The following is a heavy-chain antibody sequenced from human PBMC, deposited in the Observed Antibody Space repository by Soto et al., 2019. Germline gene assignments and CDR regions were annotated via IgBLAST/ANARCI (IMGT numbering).Heavy chain of an antibody. D-gene: IGHD3-10*01. V-gene: IGHV3-30*18. CDR3: AKDRVDYYGSGSYYNGMDV. CDR2: ISYDGSNK. Sequence: GGSLRLSCAASGFTFSSYGMHWVHQAPGKGLEWVAVISYDGSNKYYADSVKGRFTISRDNSKNTLYLQMNSLRAEDTAVYYCAKDRVDYYGSGSYYNGMDVWGQGTTVTVSS. J-gene: IGHJ6*02. CDR1: GFTFSSYG.